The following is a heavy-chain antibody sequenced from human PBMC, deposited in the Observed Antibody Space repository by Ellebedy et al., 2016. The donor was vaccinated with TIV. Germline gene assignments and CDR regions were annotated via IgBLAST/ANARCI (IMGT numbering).Heavy chain of an antibody. Sequence: GSLRLSXTVSGGSISRFSWTWIRQPPGKGLEWIGYVFYSGDTIYNPSLNSRVTMSVDTSKNQFYLNLTSVTAADTAVYYCVRFDYDVEGYYGLDVWGQGTTVAVSS. D-gene: IGHD3-3*01. V-gene: IGHV4-59*01. J-gene: IGHJ6*02. CDR1: GGSISRFS. CDR3: VRFDYDVEGYYGLDV. CDR2: VFYSGDT.